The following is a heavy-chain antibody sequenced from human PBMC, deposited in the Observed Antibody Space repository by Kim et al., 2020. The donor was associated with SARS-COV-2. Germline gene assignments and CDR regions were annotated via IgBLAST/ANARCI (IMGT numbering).Heavy chain of an antibody. CDR3: ARGRGKSWFPVPDY. CDR2: INPNTGNP. J-gene: IGHJ4*02. D-gene: IGHD6-13*01. V-gene: IGHV7-4-1*01. Sequence: ASVKVSCKASGYTFNNHAMNWMRQAPGHGLEWMGWINPNTGNPTYAQGFTGRFVFSLDTSVTTAYLQIGSLKSEDTAIYYCARGRGKSWFPVPDYWGQRT. CDR1: GYTFNNHA.